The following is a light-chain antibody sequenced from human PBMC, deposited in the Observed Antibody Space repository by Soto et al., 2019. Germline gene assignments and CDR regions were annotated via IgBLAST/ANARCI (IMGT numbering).Light chain of an antibody. V-gene: IGKV3-11*01. CDR2: DAS. J-gene: IGKJ1*01. Sequence: EIVLTQSPATLSLSPGERATLSCRASQSIGLAIAWYQHKPGQAPRLLIFDASQRATGIPARFRGSGSGTDFTLPISSLEPEDFAVYYCQQRTDRPPWTCGQGTKVESK. CDR3: QQRTDRPPWT. CDR1: QSIGLA.